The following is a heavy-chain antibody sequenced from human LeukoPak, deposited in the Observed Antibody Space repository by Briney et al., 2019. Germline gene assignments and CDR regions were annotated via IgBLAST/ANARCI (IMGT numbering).Heavy chain of an antibody. Sequence: SETLSLTCTVSGGSISTTSTYWGWIRQPPGKGLEWIGSIYYSGTTYYNPSLKSRVTIFVDTSKNQFPLKLSSVTAADMATYYCARSIAGDGPTHNWFGPWGQGALVTVSS. CDR1: GGSISTTSTY. V-gene: IGHV4-39*01. CDR2: IYYSGTT. D-gene: IGHD6-13*01. J-gene: IGHJ5*02. CDR3: ARSIAGDGPTHNWFGP.